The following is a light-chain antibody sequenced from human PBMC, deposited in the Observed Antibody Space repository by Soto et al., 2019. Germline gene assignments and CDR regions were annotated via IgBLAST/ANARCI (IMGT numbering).Light chain of an antibody. Sequence: EIVMTQSPATLSVSPGERATLSCRASQSISTNLAWYHQKPGQAPRLLIYGASTRATGIPARFSGSGSGTESTLTISSLQSEDFAVYYCQQYYDWPITFGQGTRLETK. CDR3: QQYYDWPIT. CDR1: QSISTN. J-gene: IGKJ5*01. CDR2: GAS. V-gene: IGKV3-15*01.